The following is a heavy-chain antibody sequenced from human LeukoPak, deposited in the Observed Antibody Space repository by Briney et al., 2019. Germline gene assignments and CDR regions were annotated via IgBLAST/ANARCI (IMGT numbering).Heavy chain of an antibody. CDR2: ISYDGSNK. J-gene: IGHJ3*02. CDR1: GFIFSSYG. CDR3: ARHSGSYYSAFDI. Sequence: PGRSLRLSCAASGFIFSSYGMHWVRQAPGKGLEWVAVISYDGSNKYYADSVKGRFTISRDISKNTLSLLMNSLRAEDTAVYYCARHSGSYYSAFDIWGQGTMVTVSS. D-gene: IGHD1-26*01. V-gene: IGHV3-30*03.